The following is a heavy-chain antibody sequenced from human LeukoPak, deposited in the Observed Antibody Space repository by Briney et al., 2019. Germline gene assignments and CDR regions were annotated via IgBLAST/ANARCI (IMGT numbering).Heavy chain of an antibody. CDR2: IYYSGST. J-gene: IGHJ4*02. CDR1: GGSISSYY. V-gene: IGHV4-59*08. CDR3: ASFITMVRGVIITHFDY. D-gene: IGHD3-10*01. Sequence: SETLSLTCTVSGGSISSYYWSWIRQPPGKGLEWIGYIYYSGSTYYNPSLKSRVTISVDTSKNQFSLKLSSVTAADTAVYYCASFITMVRGVIITHFDYWGQGTLVTVSS.